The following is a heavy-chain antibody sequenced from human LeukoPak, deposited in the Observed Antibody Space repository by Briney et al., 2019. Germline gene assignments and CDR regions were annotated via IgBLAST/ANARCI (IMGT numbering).Heavy chain of an antibody. D-gene: IGHD3-9*01. CDR2: ISGSGGSA. CDR1: GFTFSSYA. Sequence: GGSLRLSCAASGFTFSSYAMSWVRQAPGKGLEWVSSISGSGGSAYYADSVKGRFTISRDNSKNTLYLQMNSLRAEDTAVYYCAKDRYDISTGYPIVNWFDPWGQGTLVTVSS. J-gene: IGHJ5*02. V-gene: IGHV3-23*01. CDR3: AKDRYDISTGYPIVNWFDP.